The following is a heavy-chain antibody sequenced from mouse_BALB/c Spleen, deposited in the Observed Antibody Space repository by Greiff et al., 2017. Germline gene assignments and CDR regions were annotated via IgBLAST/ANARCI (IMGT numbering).Heavy chain of an antibody. Sequence: EVKLVESGPGLVKPSQSLSLTCTVTGYSITSDYAWNWIRQFPGNKLEWMGYISYSGSTSYNPSLKSRISITRDTSKNQFFLQLNSVTTEDTATYYCAEGSWFAYWGQGTLVTVSA. CDR2: ISYSGST. CDR1: GYSITSDYA. V-gene: IGHV3-2*02. J-gene: IGHJ3*01. D-gene: IGHD3-3*01. CDR3: AEGSWFAY.